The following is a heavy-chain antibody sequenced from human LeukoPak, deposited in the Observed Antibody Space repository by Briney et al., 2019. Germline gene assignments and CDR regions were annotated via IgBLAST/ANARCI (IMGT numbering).Heavy chain of an antibody. D-gene: IGHD5-18*01. CDR3: ARTWYSYGPYYYYTDV. J-gene: IGHJ6*03. Sequence: SVKVSCKASGGTFSSYAISWVRQAPGQGLEWMGGIIPIFGTANYAQKFQGRVTITADESTSTAYMELSSLRSEDTAVYYCARTWYSYGPYYYYTDVWGKGTTVTISS. CDR2: IIPIFGTA. V-gene: IGHV1-69*13. CDR1: GGTFSSYA.